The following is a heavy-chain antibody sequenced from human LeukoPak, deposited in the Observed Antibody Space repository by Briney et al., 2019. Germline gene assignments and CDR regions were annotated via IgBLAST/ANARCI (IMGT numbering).Heavy chain of an antibody. V-gene: IGHV3-30-3*01. CDR2: ISYDGSNK. CDR3: ARDHGSSWPH. J-gene: IGHJ4*02. Sequence: GGSLRLSCAASGFTFSSYAMHWVRQAPGKGLEWVAVISYDGSNKYYADSVKGRFTISRDNSKNTLYLQMNSLRAEDTAVYYCARDHGSSWPHWGQGTLVTVSS. D-gene: IGHD6-13*01. CDR1: GFTFSSYA.